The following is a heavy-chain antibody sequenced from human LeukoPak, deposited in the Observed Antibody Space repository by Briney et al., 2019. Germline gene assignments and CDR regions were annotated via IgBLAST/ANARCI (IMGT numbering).Heavy chain of an antibody. CDR2: IYHSGST. V-gene: IGHV4-34*01. D-gene: IGHD3-10*01. CDR3: ARSSGRGYYYYYGMDV. J-gene: IGHJ6*02. CDR1: GGSFSGYY. Sequence: SETLSLTCAVYGGSFSGYYWSWIRQPPGKGLEWIGDIYHSGSTNYNPSLKSRVTISVDTSKNQFSLKLSSVTAADTAVYYCARSSGRGYYYYYGMDVWGQGTTVTVSS.